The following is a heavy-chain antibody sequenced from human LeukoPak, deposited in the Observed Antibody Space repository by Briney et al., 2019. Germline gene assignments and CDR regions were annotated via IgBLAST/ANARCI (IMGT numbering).Heavy chain of an antibody. V-gene: IGHV4-61*01. CDR2: IYYSGST. CDR1: GGSVSSGSYY. D-gene: IGHD4-17*01. Sequence: SETLSLTRTVSGGSVSSGSYYWSWIRQPPGKGLEWIGYIYYSGSTNYNPSLKSRVTISVDTSKNQFSLKLSSVTAADTAVYYCARVGYGETIDYWGQGTLVTVSS. CDR3: ARVGYGETIDY. J-gene: IGHJ4*02.